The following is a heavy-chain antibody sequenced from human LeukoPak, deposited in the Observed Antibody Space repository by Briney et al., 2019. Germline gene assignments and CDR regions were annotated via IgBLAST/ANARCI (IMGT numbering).Heavy chain of an antibody. D-gene: IGHD2-15*01. CDR3: ARDRSPYCSGGSCYGAFDY. J-gene: IGHJ4*02. CDR1: GGAFSSHG. Sequence: SVKVSCKASGGAFSSHGISWVRQAPGQGLEWMGGIIPIFGTANYAQKFQGRVTITTDESTNTVSMDLSGLTSEDTAVYYCARDRSPYCSGGSCYGAFDYWGQGTLVTVSS. CDR2: IIPIFGTA. V-gene: IGHV1-69*05.